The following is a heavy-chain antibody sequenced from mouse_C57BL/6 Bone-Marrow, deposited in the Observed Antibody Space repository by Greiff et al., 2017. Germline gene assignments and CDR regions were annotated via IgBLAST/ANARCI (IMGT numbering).Heavy chain of an antibody. CDR1: GFNIKDYY. D-gene: IGHD1-1*01. CDR3: TTGDYYGSSKYYYAMDY. Sequence: VQLQQSGAELVRPGASVKLSCTASGFNIKDYYMHWVKQRPEQGLEWIGRIDPEDGDTEYAQKFQGKATMTADTSSNTAYLQLSSLTSEDTAVYYCTTGDYYGSSKYYYAMDYWGQGTSVTVSS. CDR2: IDPEDGDT. J-gene: IGHJ4*01. V-gene: IGHV14-1*01.